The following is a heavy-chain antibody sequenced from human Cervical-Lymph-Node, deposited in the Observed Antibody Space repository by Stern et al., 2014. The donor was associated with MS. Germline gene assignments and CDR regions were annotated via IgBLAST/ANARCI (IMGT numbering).Heavy chain of an antibody. D-gene: IGHD1-7*01. CDR2: ISGYIGNT. J-gene: IGHJ4*02. V-gene: IGHV1-18*01. Sequence: MQLVESGAEVKKPGASVMISCKASGYIFTNFGINWVRQAPGQGLEWMGSISGYIGNTNSGMKFQGRVDLTTDTSTNTAYMELKSLTSDDTAVYYCARGAGNWNYPAHFDSWGQGTLVTVSS. CDR1: GYIFTNFG. CDR3: ARGAGNWNYPAHFDS.